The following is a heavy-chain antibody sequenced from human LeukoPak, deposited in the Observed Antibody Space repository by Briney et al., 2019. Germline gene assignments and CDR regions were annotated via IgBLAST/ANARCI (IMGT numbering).Heavy chain of an antibody. CDR3: ARTQYRYNWNPRYYDYMDV. J-gene: IGHJ6*03. Sequence: SETLSLTCTVSGGSISSYYWSWIRQPAGKGLEWIGRIYTSGSTNYNPSLKSRVTMSVDTSKNQFSLKLSSVTAADTAVYYCARTQYRYNWNPRYYDYMDVWGKGTTVTASS. V-gene: IGHV4-4*07. D-gene: IGHD1-20*01. CDR1: GGSISSYY. CDR2: IYTSGST.